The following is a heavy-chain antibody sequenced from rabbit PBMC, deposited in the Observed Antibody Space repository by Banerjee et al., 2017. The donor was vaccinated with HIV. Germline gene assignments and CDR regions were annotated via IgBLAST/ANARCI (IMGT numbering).Heavy chain of an antibody. Sequence: WVRQAPGKGLEWIACIGTNSGITWYASWVNGRFTISSDNAQNTVSLQLNSLTAADTATYFCARGCIDGTFDLWGPGTLVTVS. D-gene: IGHD5-1*01. J-gene: IGHJ4*01. CDR3: ARGCIDGTFDL. V-gene: IGHV1S43*01. CDR2: IGTNSGIT.